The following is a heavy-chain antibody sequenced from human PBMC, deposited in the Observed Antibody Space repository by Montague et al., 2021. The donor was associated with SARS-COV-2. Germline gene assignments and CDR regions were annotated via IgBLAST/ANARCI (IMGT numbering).Heavy chain of an antibody. D-gene: IGHD4-17*01. CDR1: GFSFSSCA. CDR2: ISGSGSTT. Sequence: SLRLSCAASGFSFSSCAMSWVRQAPGEGLEWVSSISGSGSTTDYADSVKGRFTISRDNSKNTLYLHLNSLRAEDTAVFYCVKSGGPTVRHRLASWGQGTLLTVSS. CDR3: VKSGGPTVRHRLAS. V-gene: IGHV3-23*01. J-gene: IGHJ4*02.